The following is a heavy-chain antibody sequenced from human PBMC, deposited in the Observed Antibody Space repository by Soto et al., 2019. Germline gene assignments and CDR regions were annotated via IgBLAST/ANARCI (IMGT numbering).Heavy chain of an antibody. J-gene: IGHJ4*02. Sequence: SETLSLTCTVSGGSISSSSYYWGWIRQPPGKGLEWIGSIYYSGSTYYNPSLKSRVTISVDTSKNQFSLKLSSVTAADTAVYYCARHSPWLRRPLYYFDYWGQGTLVTVSS. CDR3: ARHSPWLRRPLYYFDY. V-gene: IGHV4-39*01. CDR2: IYYSGST. CDR1: GGSISSSSYY. D-gene: IGHD5-12*01.